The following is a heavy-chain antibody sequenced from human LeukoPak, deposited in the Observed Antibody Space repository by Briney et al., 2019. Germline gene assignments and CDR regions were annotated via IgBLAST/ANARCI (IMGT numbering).Heavy chain of an antibody. CDR3: TRESGAFSPFGF. V-gene: IGHV4-4*02. CDR1: GGSITATNW. CDR2: VHLSGAT. Sequence: SGTLSLTCAVSGGSITATNWWSWVRQPPGRGLEWIGEVHLSGATNYNPSLERRVSMSIDKSKNHLSLEVTSVTAADTAIYYCTRESGAFSPFGFWGQGTLLTVSS. D-gene: IGHD1-26*01. J-gene: IGHJ4*02.